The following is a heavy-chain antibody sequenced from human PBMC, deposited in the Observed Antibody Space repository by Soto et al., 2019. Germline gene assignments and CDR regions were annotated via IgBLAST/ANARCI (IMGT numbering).Heavy chain of an antibody. J-gene: IGHJ4*02. CDR3: ARWGDYNKLDY. D-gene: IGHD1-1*01. CDR2: IWYDGSEK. CDR1: GFTFRSHG. V-gene: IGHV3-33*03. Sequence: GGSLRLSCAASGFTFRSHGMHWVRQAPGKGLEWVAVIWYDGSEKYYADSAKGRFTISRDNSKNTLYLQMSGLGAEDTAVYYCARWGDYNKLDYWGQGIPVTVSS.